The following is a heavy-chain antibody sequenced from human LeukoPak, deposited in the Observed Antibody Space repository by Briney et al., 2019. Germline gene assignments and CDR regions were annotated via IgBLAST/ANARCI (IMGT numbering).Heavy chain of an antibody. CDR2: IYPGDSDT. CDR1: GYSFTSYW. D-gene: IGHD6-13*01. J-gene: IGHJ4*02. Sequence: GESLKISCKGSGYSFTSYWIGWVRQMPGKGLEWMGIIYPGDSDTRYSPSFQGQVTISADKSISTAYLQWSSLKASDTAMYYCARLRGSMVAAAGTNFDYWGQGTPVTVSS. V-gene: IGHV5-51*01. CDR3: ARLRGSMVAAAGTNFDY.